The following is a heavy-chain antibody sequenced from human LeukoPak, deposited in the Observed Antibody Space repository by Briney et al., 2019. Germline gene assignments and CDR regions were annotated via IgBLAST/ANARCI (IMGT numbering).Heavy chain of an antibody. J-gene: IGHJ1*01. Sequence: GGSLRLSCAASGFTFSSHAMSWVRQAPGKGLEWVSAISGSGGSTYYADSVKGRFTISRDNSKNTLYLQMNSLRAEDTAVYYCAKRPPIAAAGMGYFQHWGQGTLVAVSS. CDR2: ISGSGGST. CDR1: GFTFSSHA. CDR3: AKRPPIAAAGMGYFQH. D-gene: IGHD6-13*01. V-gene: IGHV3-23*01.